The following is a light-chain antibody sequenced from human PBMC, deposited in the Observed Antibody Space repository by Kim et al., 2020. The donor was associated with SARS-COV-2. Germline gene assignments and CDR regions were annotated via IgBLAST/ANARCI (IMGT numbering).Light chain of an antibody. CDR2: GAS. CDR3: QQYGSFPT. J-gene: IGKJ4*01. CDR1: QSVSSSY. Sequence: LVPGERATLSCRASQSVSSSYLAWYQQKPGQAPRLLIYGASSRATGIPDRFSGSGSGTDFTLTISRLEPEDFAVYYCQQYGSFPTFGGGTKVDIK. V-gene: IGKV3-20*01.